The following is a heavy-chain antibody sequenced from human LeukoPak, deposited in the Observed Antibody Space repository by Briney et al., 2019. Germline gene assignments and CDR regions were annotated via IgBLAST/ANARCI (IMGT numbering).Heavy chain of an antibody. CDR2: ISSSGSTI. CDR3: ARDKNYDTSGYYYTY. J-gene: IGHJ4*02. Sequence: PGGSLRLSCAASGFTFSDYYMSWIRQAPGKGLDWVSYISSSGSTIYYADSVKGRFTISRDNAKNSLYLQMNSLRAEDTAVYYCARDKNYDTSGYYYTYWGQGTLVTVSS. D-gene: IGHD3-22*01. V-gene: IGHV3-11*04. CDR1: GFTFSDYY.